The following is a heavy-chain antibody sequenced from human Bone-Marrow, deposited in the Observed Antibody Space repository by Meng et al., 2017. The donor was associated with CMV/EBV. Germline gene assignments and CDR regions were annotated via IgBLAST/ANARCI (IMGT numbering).Heavy chain of an antibody. CDR1: GGPISSSSYY. J-gene: IGHJ4*02. V-gene: IGHV4-39*07. Sequence: LQPDGAGPGLVNPSATLSHTCTVAGGPISSSSYYWGWIRQPPGRGLEWIGNIYYSGSPYYNPSLKSRVTISVDTSKNQFSLKLNSVTAADTAMYYCARAQSGYDPFDYWGQGTLVTVSS. CDR3: ARAQSGYDPFDY. CDR2: IYYSGSP. D-gene: IGHD5-12*01.